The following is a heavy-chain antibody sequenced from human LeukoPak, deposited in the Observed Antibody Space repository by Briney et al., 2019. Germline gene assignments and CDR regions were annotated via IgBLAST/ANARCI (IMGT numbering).Heavy chain of an antibody. J-gene: IGHJ4*02. CDR3: ARLAPMITFGGVISKGYYFDY. CDR2: INPAGDT. Sequence: GGSLRLSCAASGFTFSTYDMHWVRQATGKGLEWVSGINPAGDTYYPGSVKGRFTISRDNAKNSLYLQMNSLRDEDTAVYYCARLAPMITFGGVISKGYYFDYWGQGTLVTVSS. CDR1: GFTFSTYD. D-gene: IGHD3-16*02. V-gene: IGHV3-13*04.